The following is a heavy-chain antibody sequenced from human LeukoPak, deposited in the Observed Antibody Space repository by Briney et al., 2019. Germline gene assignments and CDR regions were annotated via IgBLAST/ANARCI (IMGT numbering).Heavy chain of an antibody. CDR1: GVTVSSNY. Sequence: GGSLRLSCAASGVTVSSNYMNWVRQAPGKGLEWVPIIYSGGNTYYADSVKGRFTISRDNSKNTSYLQMNGLRAEDTAVYYCARQQDTTNPGYWGQGTLVTVSS. CDR2: IYSGGNT. CDR3: ARQQDTTNPGY. V-gene: IGHV3-66*04. J-gene: IGHJ4*02. D-gene: IGHD5-18*01.